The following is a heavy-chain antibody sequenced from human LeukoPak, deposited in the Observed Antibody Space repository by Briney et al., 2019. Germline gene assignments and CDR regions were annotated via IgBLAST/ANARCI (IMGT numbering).Heavy chain of an antibody. J-gene: IGHJ4*02. CDR1: GYSISTGLY. D-gene: IGHD2-2*01. CDR3: ARSLSTARIDF. Sequence: SETLSLTCAVSGYSISTGLYWGWIRQPPGKGLEWIGSIYQSGSTYYNPSLKSRVTISVDTSKNQFSLNLRPVTAADTAVYYCARSLSTARIDFWGQGTLVSVSS. CDR2: IYQSGST. V-gene: IGHV4-38-2*01.